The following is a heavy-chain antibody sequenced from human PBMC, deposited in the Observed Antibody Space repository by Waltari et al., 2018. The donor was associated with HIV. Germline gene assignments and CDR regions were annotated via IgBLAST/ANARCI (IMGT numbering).Heavy chain of an antibody. Sequence: EVQLVESGGGLVQHGGSLRLSCAASGFTFSNYTMNWVRQDPGKGLEWVSYISRSSSSIFYADSVKGRFTISRDNAKNSLYLQMNSLRVEDTAVYYCARDINGGWGYWGQGTLVTVAS. CDR3: ARDINGGWGY. J-gene: IGHJ4*02. D-gene: IGHD7-27*01. CDR1: GFTFSNYT. CDR2: ISRSSSSI. V-gene: IGHV3-48*01.